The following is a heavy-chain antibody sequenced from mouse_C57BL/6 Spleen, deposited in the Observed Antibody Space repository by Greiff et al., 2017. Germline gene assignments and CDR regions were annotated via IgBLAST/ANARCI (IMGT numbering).Heavy chain of an antibody. CDR3: ARNYGSSYEDYFDY. Sequence: QVQLQQSGPELVKPGASVKISCKASGYAFSSSWMNWVKQRPGKGLEWIGRIYPGDGDTNYNGKLKGKATLTADKSSSTAYMQLSSLTSEDSAVYFCARNYGSSYEDYFDYWGQGTTLTVSS. D-gene: IGHD1-1*01. V-gene: IGHV1-82*01. CDR1: GYAFSSSW. J-gene: IGHJ2*01. CDR2: IYPGDGDT.